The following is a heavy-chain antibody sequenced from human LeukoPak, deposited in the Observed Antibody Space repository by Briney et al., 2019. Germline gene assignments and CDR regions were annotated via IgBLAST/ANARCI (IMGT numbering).Heavy chain of an antibody. D-gene: IGHD4-17*01. CDR1: GYTFTGYY. Sequence: GASVKVSCKASGYTFTGYYMHWVRQAPGQGLEWMGIINPSGGSTSYAQKFQGRVTMTRDTSTSTVYMELSSLRSEDTAVYYCARTTVTTPFTFDIWGQGTMVTVSS. CDR2: INPSGGST. V-gene: IGHV1-46*01. J-gene: IGHJ3*02. CDR3: ARTTVTTPFTFDI.